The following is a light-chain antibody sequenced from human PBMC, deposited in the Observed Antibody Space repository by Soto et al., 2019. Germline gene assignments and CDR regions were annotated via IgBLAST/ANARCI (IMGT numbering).Light chain of an antibody. V-gene: IGKV3-20*01. Sequence: EIVMTQSPATLSVSPGERATLSCRASQSVSSNLAWYQQKPGQAPRFVIYGASTRASGIPDRFSGGGSGTDFTLTISRLEPEDFAVYYCQQFGSYPLTFGGGTKVDIK. CDR3: QQFGSYPLT. CDR1: QSVSSN. J-gene: IGKJ4*01. CDR2: GAS.